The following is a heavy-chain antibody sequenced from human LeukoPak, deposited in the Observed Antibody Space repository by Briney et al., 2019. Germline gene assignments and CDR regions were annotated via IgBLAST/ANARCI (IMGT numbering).Heavy chain of an antibody. D-gene: IGHD2-15*01. CDR3: AVRQAGSAYAFDI. J-gene: IGHJ3*02. CDR1: GGSISSGSYY. Sequence: PSETLSLTCTVSGGSISSGSYYWSWIRQPAGKGLEWIGRIYTSGSTNYNPSLKSRVTISVDTSKNQFSLRLSSVTAADTAVYYCAVRQAGSAYAFDIWGQGTMVTVSS. CDR2: IYTSGST. V-gene: IGHV4-61*02.